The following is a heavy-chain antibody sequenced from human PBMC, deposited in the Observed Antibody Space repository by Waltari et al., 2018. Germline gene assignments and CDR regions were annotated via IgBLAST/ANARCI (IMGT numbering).Heavy chain of an antibody. CDR1: GFTFMSYA. V-gene: IGHV1-3*01. D-gene: IGHD3-16*01. Sequence: QVQLVQSGAEVKKPGASVKISCKASGFTFMSYAFHWVRQAPGQTLAWMGWINADNGSTKYSEKLQGRVTITRDRYTGTAYMELSSLRSEDTAKYFCARGPLGGLYAGDYFDYWGQGTLVSVSP. J-gene: IGHJ4*02. CDR3: ARGPLGGLYAGDYFDY. CDR2: INADNGST.